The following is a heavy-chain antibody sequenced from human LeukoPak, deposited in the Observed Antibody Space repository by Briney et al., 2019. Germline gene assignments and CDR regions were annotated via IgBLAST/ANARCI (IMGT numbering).Heavy chain of an antibody. J-gene: IGHJ4*02. V-gene: IGHV3-23*01. CDR2: ISGSGGST. D-gene: IGHD3-22*01. CDR1: GFTFSSYA. CDR3: AHTYYYDSSGYPGQDY. Sequence: GGSLRLSCAASGFTFSSYAMSWVRQAPGKGLEWVSAISGSGGSTYYADSVKGRFTISRDNSKNTLHLQMNSLRAEDTAVYYCAHTYYYDSSGYPGQDYWGQGTLVTVSS.